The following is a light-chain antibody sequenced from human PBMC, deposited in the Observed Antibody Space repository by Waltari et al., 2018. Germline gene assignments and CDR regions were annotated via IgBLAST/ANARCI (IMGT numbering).Light chain of an antibody. CDR3: QQFNTGYS. Sequence: EIVMTQSPATLFVPPGEAATLSCRASRAIANNLAWYQEKPGQALRLLIDDASTRATGIPARFSGSWSGTEFTLTITSLQSEDSAVYFCQQFNTGYSFGQGTKLEIK. V-gene: IGKV3-15*01. CDR2: DAS. CDR1: RAIANN. J-gene: IGKJ2*01.